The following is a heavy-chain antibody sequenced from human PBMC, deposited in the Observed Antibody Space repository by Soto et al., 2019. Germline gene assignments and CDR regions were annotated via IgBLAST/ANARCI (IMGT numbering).Heavy chain of an antibody. CDR2: ISGSGSAT. J-gene: IGHJ4*02. CDR1: GLTFSSYA. V-gene: IGHV3-23*01. Sequence: EVQLLESGGGLVQPGGSLRLSCAASGLTFSSYAMSWVRQAPGEGLEWVSTISGSGSATYYADSVKGRFTISRDNSKNTLSLQMNSLRAEDTAVYYCAIATSSGWAVDYWGQGPWSPSPQ. CDR3: AIATSSGWAVDY. D-gene: IGHD6-19*01.